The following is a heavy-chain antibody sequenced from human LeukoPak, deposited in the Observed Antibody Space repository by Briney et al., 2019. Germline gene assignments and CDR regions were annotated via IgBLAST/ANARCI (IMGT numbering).Heavy chain of an antibody. V-gene: IGHV4-34*01. CDR1: GGSFGGYY. J-gene: IGHJ4*02. D-gene: IGHD1-7*01. CDR3: ARGSPNWNYAFFDY. CDR2: INHSGST. Sequence: SETLSLTCAVYGGSFGGYYWSWIRQPPGKGLEWVGEINHSGSTNYNPSLKSRVTISVDTSKNQFSLKLSSVTAADTAVYYCARGSPNWNYAFFDYWGQGTLVTVSS.